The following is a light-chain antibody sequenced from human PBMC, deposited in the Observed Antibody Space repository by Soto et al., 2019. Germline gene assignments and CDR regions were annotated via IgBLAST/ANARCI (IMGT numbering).Light chain of an antibody. CDR3: QQSYSTLLFT. CDR2: AAS. Sequence: DIQVTQSPSSLSASVGDRVTISCRTSQSIGTFLNWYQQKPGKAPKLLIYAASNLQSGVPSRFSGGGSGTDFTLTISSLQPEDFATYYCQQSYSTLLFTFGPGTKVDIK. V-gene: IGKV1-39*01. CDR1: QSIGTF. J-gene: IGKJ3*01.